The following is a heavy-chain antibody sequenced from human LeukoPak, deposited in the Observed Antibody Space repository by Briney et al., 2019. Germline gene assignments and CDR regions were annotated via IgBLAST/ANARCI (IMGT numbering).Heavy chain of an antibody. Sequence: GGSLRLSCSASGFTFTIYALHWVRQAPGKGLEFVSAISSNGGNTYYADSVKGRFTIPRDNSKNTLYLQMSSLKPEDTAVYYCVKHARGFSFGTYYFDYWGQGILVTVSS. CDR1: GFTFTIYA. V-gene: IGHV3-64D*06. CDR2: ISSNGGNT. CDR3: VKHARGFSFGTYYFDY. D-gene: IGHD5-18*01. J-gene: IGHJ4*02.